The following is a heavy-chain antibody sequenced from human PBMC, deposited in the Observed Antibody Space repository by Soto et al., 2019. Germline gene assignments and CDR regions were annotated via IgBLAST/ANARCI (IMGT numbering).Heavy chain of an antibody. CDR2: IRSKAYGGTT. D-gene: IGHD2-2*01. V-gene: IGHV3-49*03. CDR3: TRDRGLPAAISYYYYGMDV. J-gene: IGHJ6*02. CDR1: GFTFGDYA. Sequence: GGSLRLSCTASGFTFGDYAMSWFRQAPGKGLEWVGFIRSKAYGGTTEYAASVKGRFTISRDDSKSIAYLQMNSLKTEDTAVYYCTRDRGLPAAISYYYYGMDVWGQGTTVTVS.